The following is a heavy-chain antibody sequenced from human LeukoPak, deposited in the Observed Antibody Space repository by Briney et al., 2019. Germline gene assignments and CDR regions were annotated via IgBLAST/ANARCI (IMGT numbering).Heavy chain of an antibody. CDR1: GFTFSSFG. Sequence: GGSLRLSCRASGFTFSSFGMHWVRQAPGKGLEWVAVISYDGSYRNHADSVKGRLTISRDNSKNTLYLQMNSLRAEDTAVYYCAKVLETYQTVTISLYYWGQGTLVTVSS. J-gene: IGHJ4*02. D-gene: IGHD4-17*01. CDR3: AKVLETYQTVTISLYY. V-gene: IGHV3-30*18. CDR2: ISYDGSYR.